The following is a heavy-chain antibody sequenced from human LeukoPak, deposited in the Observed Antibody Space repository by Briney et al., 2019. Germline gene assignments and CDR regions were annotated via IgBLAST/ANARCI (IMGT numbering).Heavy chain of an antibody. Sequence: GGSLRLSCEASGFNFDTFAMSWVRQPPGKGLEWVSSISGTTDVAYYADSVKGRFTISRDNSKNTLYLQMNRLRVEDTAIYYCAGSGFLEWGGFDPWGQGSLVTVSS. J-gene: IGHJ5*02. D-gene: IGHD3-3*01. CDR1: GFNFDTFA. CDR3: AGSGFLEWGGFDP. CDR2: ISGTTDVA. V-gene: IGHV3-23*01.